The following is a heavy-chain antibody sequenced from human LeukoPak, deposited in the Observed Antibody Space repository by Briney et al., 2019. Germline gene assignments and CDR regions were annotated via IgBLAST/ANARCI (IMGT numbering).Heavy chain of an antibody. V-gene: IGHV4-4*07. CDR3: ARSPNSGTLVRFDP. CDR2: IYTSGST. CDR1: GGSISSYY. D-gene: IGHD1-26*01. J-gene: IGHJ5*02. Sequence: PSETLSLTCTVSGGSISSYYWSWIRQPAGKGLEWIGRIYTSGSTNYNPSLKSRVTMSVDTSKNQFSLKLSSVTAADTAVYYCARSPNSGTLVRFDPWGQGTLVIVSS.